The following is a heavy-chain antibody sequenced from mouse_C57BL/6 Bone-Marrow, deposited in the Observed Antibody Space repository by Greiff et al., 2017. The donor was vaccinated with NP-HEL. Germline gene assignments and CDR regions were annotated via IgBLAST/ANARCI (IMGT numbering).Heavy chain of an antibody. V-gene: IGHV1-15*01. CDR1: GYTFTDYE. Sequence: QVHVKQSGAELVRPGASVTLSCKASGYTFTDYEMHWVKQTPVHGLEWIGAIDPETGGTAYNQKFKGKAILTADKSSSTAYMELRSLTSEDSAVYYCTRSRYYGSSPYYFDYWGQGTTLTVSS. D-gene: IGHD1-1*01. CDR2: IDPETGGT. CDR3: TRSRYYGSSPYYFDY. J-gene: IGHJ2*01.